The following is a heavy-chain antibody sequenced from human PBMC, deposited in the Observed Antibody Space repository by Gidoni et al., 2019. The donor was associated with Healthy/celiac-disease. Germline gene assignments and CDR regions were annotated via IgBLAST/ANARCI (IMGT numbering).Heavy chain of an antibody. J-gene: IGHJ4*02. V-gene: IGHV3-11*06. CDR3: ARGGLGLYYYDSSGYFDY. CDR1: GFTFSDYY. Sequence: QVQLVESGGGLVKPGGSLRLSCAASGFTFSDYYMSWIRQAPGKGLEWVSYISSSSSYTNYADSGKGRFTISRDNAKNSLYLQMNSLRAEDTAVYYCARGGLGLYYYDSSGYFDYWGQGTLVTVSS. D-gene: IGHD3-22*01. CDR2: ISSSSSYT.